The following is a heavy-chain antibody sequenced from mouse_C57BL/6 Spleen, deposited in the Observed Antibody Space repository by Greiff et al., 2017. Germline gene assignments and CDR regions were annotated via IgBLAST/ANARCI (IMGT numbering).Heavy chain of an antibody. Sequence: QVQLQQSGPGLVAPSQSLSITCTVSGFSLTSYGVHWVRQPPGKGLEWLVVIWSDGSTTYNSALKSRLSISKDNSKSQVFLKMNSLQTDDTAMYYSARHIDRDGYYGDYYAMDGWGQGTSVTVAS. J-gene: IGHJ4*01. CDR3: ARHIDRDGYYGDYYAMDG. D-gene: IGHD2-3*01. CDR2: IWSDGST. V-gene: IGHV2-6-1*01. CDR1: GFSLTSYG.